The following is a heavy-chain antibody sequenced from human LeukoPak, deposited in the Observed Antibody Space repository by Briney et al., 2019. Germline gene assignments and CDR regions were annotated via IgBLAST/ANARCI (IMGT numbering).Heavy chain of an antibody. D-gene: IGHD3-22*01. J-gene: IGHJ4*02. CDR2: IRRKAHGGTT. CDR1: GFTFGDYA. V-gene: IGHV3-49*04. CDR3: TRVTYYYGNSGYFHFDS. Sequence: SGGSLRLSCTTSGFTFGDYAMSWVRQAPGKGLEWVSFIRRKAHGGTTEYAASVKGRFSSSRDDSKSIAYLQMNSLKTEDTAVYFCTRVTYYYGNSGYFHFDSWGQGSLVTVSS.